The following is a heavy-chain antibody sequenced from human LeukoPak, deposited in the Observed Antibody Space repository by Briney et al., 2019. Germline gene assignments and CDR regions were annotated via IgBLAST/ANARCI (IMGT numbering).Heavy chain of an antibody. CDR2: IRYDGSNK. Sequence: PWGSLRLSCAASGVTFSSYCRRWVRQAPGKGLEWVAFIRYDGSNKYYAYSMKGRFTISRDNYTNTMYLQMNSMRAAATAVSYCEKAGGGARIDYWGQGQLVTVSS. CDR3: EKAGGGARIDY. J-gene: IGHJ4*02. CDR1: GVTFSSYC. V-gene: IGHV3-30*02. D-gene: IGHD3-16*01.